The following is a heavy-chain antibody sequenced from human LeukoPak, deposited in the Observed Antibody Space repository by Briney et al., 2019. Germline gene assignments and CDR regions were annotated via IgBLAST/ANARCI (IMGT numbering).Heavy chain of an antibody. CDR2: MSYDGSFK. D-gene: IGHD6-13*01. V-gene: IGHV3-30*04. CDR1: GLTFNSYA. CDR3: ARDLSSSPQGWFDP. J-gene: IGHJ5*02. Sequence: GGSLRLSCAASGLTFNSYALHWVRQAPGKGLEWVAVMSYDGSFKYYADSVKGRFTISRDNSKNTLYLQMNSLRAEDTAVYYCARDLSSSPQGWFDPWGQGTLVTVSS.